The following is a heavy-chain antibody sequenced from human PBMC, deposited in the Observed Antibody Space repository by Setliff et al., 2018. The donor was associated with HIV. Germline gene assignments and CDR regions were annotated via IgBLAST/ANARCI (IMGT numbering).Heavy chain of an antibody. D-gene: IGHD2-2*01. CDR3: ARGHCSGTNCYGVDYYGMDV. Sequence: LSLTCAVSGGSISSDNWWTWVRQAPGKGLEWIGEIYHSEYTNHNPSLKSRVSMSVDKSKNQFSVKLTSVTAADTAVYYCARGHCSGTNCYGVDYYGMDVWGQGTTVTVSS. J-gene: IGHJ6*02. V-gene: IGHV4-4*02. CDR2: IYHSEYT. CDR1: GGSISSDNW.